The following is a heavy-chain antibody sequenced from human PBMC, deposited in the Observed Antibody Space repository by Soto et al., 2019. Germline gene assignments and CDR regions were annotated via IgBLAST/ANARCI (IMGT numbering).Heavy chain of an antibody. CDR2: ITGSGGNT. Sequence: PGGSLRLSCAASGFTFSSYAMSCVRQAPGKGLEWVSSITGSGGNTYYADSVKGRFTISRDISKNILYLEMTSLRADDTAVYYCAREVPMDVWGQGTKVTVSS. CDR3: AREVPMDV. J-gene: IGHJ6*02. CDR1: GFTFSSYA. V-gene: IGHV3-23*01.